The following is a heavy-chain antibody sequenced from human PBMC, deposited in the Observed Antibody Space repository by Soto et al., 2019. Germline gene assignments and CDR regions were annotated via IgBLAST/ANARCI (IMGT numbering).Heavy chain of an antibody. CDR3: AKVVDSRFTTFGVVGGGRFDY. J-gene: IGHJ4*02. Sequence: EAQMLESGGGLVQPGGSLRLSCAASGFTFNTYAMSWVRQAPGKGLEWVSNISGGGSRTNYVDSVKGRFTISRDNSKKTLYLQMNSLRAEDTAIYYCAKVVDSRFTTFGVVGGGRFDYWGQGILVTVSS. CDR2: ISGGGSRT. V-gene: IGHV3-23*01. CDR1: GFTFNTYA. D-gene: IGHD3-3*01.